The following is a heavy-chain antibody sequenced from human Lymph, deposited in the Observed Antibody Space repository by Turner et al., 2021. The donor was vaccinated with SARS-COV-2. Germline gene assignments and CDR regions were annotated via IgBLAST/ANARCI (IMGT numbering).Heavy chain of an antibody. D-gene: IGHD2-2*01. J-gene: IGHJ5*02. CDR1: GGTFSSYA. CDR3: ARDSPYCSSTSCYDP. Sequence: QVQLVQSGAEVKKPGSAVKVPCKASGGTFSSYAIPVVRQAPGQGLEWMGGIIPILAIANYAQKFQGRVTITADKSTSTAYMELSSLRSEDTAVYYCARDSPYCSSTSCYDPWGQGTLVTVSS. V-gene: IGHV1-69*10. CDR2: IIPILAIA.